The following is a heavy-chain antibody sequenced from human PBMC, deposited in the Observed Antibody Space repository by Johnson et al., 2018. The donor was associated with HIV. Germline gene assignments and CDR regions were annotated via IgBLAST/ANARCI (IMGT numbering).Heavy chain of an antibody. D-gene: IGHD1-1*01. J-gene: IGHJ3*02. CDR3: ARGVKQQLSVVDAFDI. CDR2: ISGSGGST. CDR1: GFTFSSYA. Sequence: QVQLVESGGGLVKPGGSLRLSCAASGFTFSSYAMHWVRQAPGKGLEWVSAISGSGGSTYYTDSVKGRFTISRDNSKNRLYLQMNSLRAEDTAVYFCARGVKQQLSVVDAFDIWGQGTMVIVSS. V-gene: IGHV3-64*04.